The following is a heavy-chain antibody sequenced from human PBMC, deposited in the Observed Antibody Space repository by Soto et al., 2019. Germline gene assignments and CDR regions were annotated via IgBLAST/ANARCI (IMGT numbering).Heavy chain of an antibody. D-gene: IGHD2-8*01. CDR1: GFTFSNYA. V-gene: IGHV3-23*01. J-gene: IGHJ4*02. CDR3: AKNQHAMAHDY. CDR2: ISSSGAST. Sequence: PGGSLRLSCAASGFTFSNYAMSWVRQAPGKELEWVSTISSSGASTDYADSVKGRFTISRDNSQNTLNLQMNSWRAEDTAIYYCAKNQHAMAHDYWGPGTLVTVSS.